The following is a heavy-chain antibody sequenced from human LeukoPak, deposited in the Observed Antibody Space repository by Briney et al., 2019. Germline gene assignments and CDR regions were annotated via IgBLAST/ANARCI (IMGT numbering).Heavy chain of an antibody. J-gene: IGHJ4*02. CDR1: GFTFSSYG. Sequence: PGGSLRLSCAASGFTFSSYGMHWVRQAPGKGLEWVAVISYDGSNKYYADSVKGRFTISRDNSKNTLYLQMNSLRAEDTAVYYCATPTDGYWGQGTLVTVSS. CDR2: ISYDGSNK. V-gene: IGHV3-30*03. CDR3: ATPTDGY. D-gene: IGHD4-17*01.